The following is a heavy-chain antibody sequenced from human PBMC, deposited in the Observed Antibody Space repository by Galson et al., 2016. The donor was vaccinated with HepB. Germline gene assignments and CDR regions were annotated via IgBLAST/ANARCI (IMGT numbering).Heavy chain of an antibody. CDR2: IYPADSHT. V-gene: IGHV5-51*01. CDR3: ARHSDEGRAGY. CDR1: GYTFTNFW. Sequence: QSGAEVKKPGESLKISCKASGYTFTNFWIAWVRQMPGRGLELMGIIYPADSHTRYSPSFEGQVTISADKFIRTAYLQWGSVKASDTGTYCCARHSDEGRAGYWGQGTRGPVSS. J-gene: IGHJ1*01. D-gene: IGHD6-19*01.